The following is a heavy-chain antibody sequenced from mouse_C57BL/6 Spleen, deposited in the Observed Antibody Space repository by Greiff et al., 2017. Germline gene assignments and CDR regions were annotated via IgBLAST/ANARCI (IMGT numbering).Heavy chain of an antibody. Sequence: VKLQQPGAELVKPGASVKLSCKASGYTFTSYWMHWVKQRPGQGLEWIGMIHPNSGSTNYNEKFKSKATLTVDKSSSTAYMQLSSLTSEDSAVYYCARGYYGSSRYAMDDWGQGTSVTVSS. CDR1: GYTFTSYW. J-gene: IGHJ4*01. CDR3: ARGYYGSSRYAMDD. D-gene: IGHD1-1*01. CDR2: IHPNSGST. V-gene: IGHV1-64*01.